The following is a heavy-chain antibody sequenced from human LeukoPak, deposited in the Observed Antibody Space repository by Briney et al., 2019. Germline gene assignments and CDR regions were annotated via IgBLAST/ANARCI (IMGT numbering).Heavy chain of an antibody. J-gene: IGHJ3*02. CDR3: ARAVTGVALDI. CDR1: SGSISGYY. D-gene: IGHD2-21*02. V-gene: IGHV4-4*07. Sequence: PSETLSLTCTVSSGSISGYYLTWIRQPAGKGLEWIGRIYNTGSSTYNPSLKSRVTMSVDTSKKHFSLKLSSVTAADTAVYYCARAVTGVALDIWGQGTMVIVSS. CDR2: IYNTGSS.